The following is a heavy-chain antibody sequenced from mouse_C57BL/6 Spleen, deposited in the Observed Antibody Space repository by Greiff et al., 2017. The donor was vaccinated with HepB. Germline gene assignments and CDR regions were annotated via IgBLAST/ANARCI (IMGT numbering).Heavy chain of an antibody. CDR1: GYAFTNYL. CDR3: ARGYYGSRKGFDY. Sequence: VQLQQSGAELVRPGTSVKVSCKASGYAFTNYLIEWVKQRPGQGLEWIGVINPGSGGTNYNEKFKGKATLTADKSSSTAYMQLSSLTSEDSAVYFCARGYYGSRKGFDYWGQGTTLTVSS. J-gene: IGHJ2*01. CDR2: INPGSGGT. V-gene: IGHV1-54*01. D-gene: IGHD1-1*01.